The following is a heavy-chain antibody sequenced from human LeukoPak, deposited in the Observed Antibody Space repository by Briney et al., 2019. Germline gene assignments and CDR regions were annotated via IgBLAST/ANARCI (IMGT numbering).Heavy chain of an antibody. Sequence: GASVKVSCKVSGYTLTELSMHWVRQAPGQGLEWMGIINPSGGSTSYAQKFQGRVTMTRDTSTSTVYMELSSLRSEDTAVYYCARELPYIVVVTYRASDYNPRFDPWGQGTLVTVSS. CDR3: ARELPYIVVVTYRASDYNPRFDP. J-gene: IGHJ5*02. V-gene: IGHV1-46*01. CDR2: INPSGGST. CDR1: GYTLTELS. D-gene: IGHD2-21*02.